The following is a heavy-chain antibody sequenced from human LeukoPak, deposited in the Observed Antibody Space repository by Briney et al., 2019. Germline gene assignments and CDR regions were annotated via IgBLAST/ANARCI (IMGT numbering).Heavy chain of an antibody. CDR3: ARVPADVVVPARYYFDY. CDR2: ISTSGTSI. V-gene: IGHV3-11*04. J-gene: IGHJ4*02. D-gene: IGHD2-2*01. CDR1: GFTFSDYY. Sequence: PGGSLSLSCAASGFTFSDYYLSWIRQAPGKGLEWVSYISTSGTSIYYADSVKGRFTISRDNAKNSLYLQMNSLRAEDTAVYYCARVPADVVVPARYYFDYWGQGTLVTVSS.